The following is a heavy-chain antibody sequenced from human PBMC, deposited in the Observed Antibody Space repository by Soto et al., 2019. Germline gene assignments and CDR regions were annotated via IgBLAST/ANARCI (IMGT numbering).Heavy chain of an antibody. D-gene: IGHD2-21*02. CDR2: IWNDGSKK. CDR3: ARGRIVVETAIRFDV. V-gene: IGHV3-33*01. CDR1: GFTFNTYA. Sequence: GGSLRLSCATSGFTFNTYAMLWVRQAPGKGLEWVSLIWNDGSKKYYADSVQGRFSISRDDAKKTVYLEMISLRAEDTAVYYCARGRIVVETAIRFDVWGQGTTVTVSS. J-gene: IGHJ6*02.